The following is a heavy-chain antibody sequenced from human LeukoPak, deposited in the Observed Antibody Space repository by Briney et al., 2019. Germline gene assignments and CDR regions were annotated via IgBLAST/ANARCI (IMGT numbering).Heavy chain of an antibody. CDR1: GFTFSNFA. V-gene: IGHV3-30-3*01. CDR2: ISYDGGNK. CDR3: ARDLVGAFDY. J-gene: IGHJ4*02. Sequence: PGTSLRLSCAASGFTFSNFAMHWVRQAPGKGLEWVALISYDGGNKYFADSIKGRFTISRDNSKKTLYLQMNTLRPEDTAVYYCARDLVGAFDYWGQGTLVTVSS. D-gene: IGHD1-26*01.